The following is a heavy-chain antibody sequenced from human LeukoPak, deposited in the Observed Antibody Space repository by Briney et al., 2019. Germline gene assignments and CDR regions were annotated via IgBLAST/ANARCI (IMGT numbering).Heavy chain of an antibody. D-gene: IGHD5-18*01. CDR3: AGDGGTATYYYYYYMDV. V-gene: IGHV1-46*01. Sequence: GASVKVSCKASGYTFTSYYMHWVRQAPGQGLGWMGIINPSGGSTSYAQKFQGRVTMTRDMSTSTVYMELSSLRSEDTAVYYCAGDGGTATYYYYYYMDVWGKGTTVTVSS. CDR2: INPSGGST. CDR1: GYTFTSYY. J-gene: IGHJ6*03.